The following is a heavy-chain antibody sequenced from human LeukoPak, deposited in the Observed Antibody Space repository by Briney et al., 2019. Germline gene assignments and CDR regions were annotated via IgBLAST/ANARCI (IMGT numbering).Heavy chain of an antibody. J-gene: IGHJ4*02. D-gene: IGHD3-16*01. CDR2: MNPNSGNT. Sequence: ASVKVSCKASGYTFTSYDINWVRQATGQGLEWMGWMNPNSGNTGYAQKFQGRVTITRNTSISTAYMELSSLRAEDTAVYYCARNGWERLGEFKRFDYWGQGTLVTVSS. CDR1: GYTFTSYD. CDR3: ARNGWERLGEFKRFDY. V-gene: IGHV1-8*03.